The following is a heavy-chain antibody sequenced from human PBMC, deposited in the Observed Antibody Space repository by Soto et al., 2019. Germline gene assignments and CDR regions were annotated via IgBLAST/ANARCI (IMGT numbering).Heavy chain of an antibody. J-gene: IGHJ4*02. Sequence: PGGSLRLSCAASGFTFSDYGMHWVRQAPGKGLEWVAVISYDGTKIYYADSVKGRFTISRDSSENTLFLQMNSLRVEDTAVHYCAKDLSILSLIQYFDSCGQETPVTVSS. CDR2: ISYDGTKI. D-gene: IGHD6-6*01. V-gene: IGHV3-30*18. CDR3: AKDLSILSLIQYFDS. CDR1: GFTFSDYG.